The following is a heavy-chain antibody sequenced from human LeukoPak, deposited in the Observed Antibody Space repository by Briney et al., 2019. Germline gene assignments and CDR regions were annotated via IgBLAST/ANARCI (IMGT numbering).Heavy chain of an antibody. J-gene: IGHJ4*02. Sequence: GSLRLSCAASGFTFSSYEMNWVRQAPGKGLEWIGEINHSGSTNYNPSLKSRVTISVDTSKNQFSLRLRSVTAADTAVYYCARRQRGLIHLTYCSPTSCSALDYWGQGTLVTVSS. CDR1: GFTFSSYE. CDR3: ARRQRGLIHLTYCSPTSCSALDY. CDR2: INHSGST. D-gene: IGHD2-2*01. V-gene: IGHV4-34*01.